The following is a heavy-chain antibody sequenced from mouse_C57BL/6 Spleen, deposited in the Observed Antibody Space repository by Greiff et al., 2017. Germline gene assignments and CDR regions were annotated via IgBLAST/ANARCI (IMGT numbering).Heavy chain of an antibody. V-gene: IGHV1-63*01. CDR3: ARWQNRTFDY. CDR2: IYPGGGYT. J-gene: IGHJ2*01. CDR1: GYTFTNYW. Sequence: QVQLQQSGAELVRPGTSVKMSCKASGYTFTNYWIGWAKQRPGHGLEWIGDIYPGGGYTNYNEKFKGKATLTTDKSSSTAYMQFSSLKSEDSAIYYCARWQNRTFDYWGQGTTLTVSS.